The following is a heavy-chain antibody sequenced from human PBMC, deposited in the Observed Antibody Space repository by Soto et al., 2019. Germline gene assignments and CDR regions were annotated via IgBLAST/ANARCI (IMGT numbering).Heavy chain of an antibody. CDR3: AKGYNWFDP. CDR1: GYSFTSYW. Sequence: GESLKISCKASGYSFTSYWIVWVRQMPGKGLEWMGIIYPGDSDTRYNPSFQGQVTMSADKSINTAYLQWSSLKASDTAMYYCAKGYNWFDPWGQGTLVTVSS. J-gene: IGHJ5*02. CDR2: IYPGDSDT. V-gene: IGHV5-51*01.